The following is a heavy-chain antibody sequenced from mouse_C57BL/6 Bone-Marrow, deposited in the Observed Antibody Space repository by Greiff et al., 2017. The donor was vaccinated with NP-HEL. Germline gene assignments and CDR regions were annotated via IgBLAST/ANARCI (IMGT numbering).Heavy chain of an antibody. CDR3: AREGFRAY. Sequence: QVQLQQSGAELARPGASVKLSCKASGYTFTSYGISWVKQRTGQGLEWIGEIYPRSGNTYYNEKFKGKATLTADKSSSTAYMELRSLTSEDSAVYFCAREGFRAYWGQGTLVTVSA. V-gene: IGHV1-81*01. CDR1: GYTFTSYG. CDR2: IYPRSGNT. J-gene: IGHJ3*01.